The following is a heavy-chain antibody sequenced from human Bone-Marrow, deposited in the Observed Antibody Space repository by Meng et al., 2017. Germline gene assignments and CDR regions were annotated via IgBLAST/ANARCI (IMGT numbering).Heavy chain of an antibody. Sequence: SGPTLVKPTQTLTLICTFSGFSLSTSGVGVGWIRQPPVKALECLALIYWNDDKRYSPSLKSRLIITKDTSKNQVVLTMNNMDPVVTATYYCAHSSGLLWFGELFFFDYWGQGKLVNVSS. J-gene: IGHJ4*02. CDR1: GFSLSTSGVG. CDR2: IYWNDDK. V-gene: IGHV2-5*01. D-gene: IGHD3-10*01. CDR3: AHSSGLLWFGELFFFDY.